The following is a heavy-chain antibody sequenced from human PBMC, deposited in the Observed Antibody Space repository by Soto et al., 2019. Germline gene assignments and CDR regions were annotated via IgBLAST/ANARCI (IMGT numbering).Heavy chain of an antibody. Sequence: QAQLVQSGAEVKKPGSSVKVSCKASGGTFSNYAISWVRQAPGKGLEGMGGIIPLFRTQDYSQKFQGRVSITADESRSTACMELRSLRSEDTAVYYFARDKAGLQLGGNYYYAMDVWGQGTTVNVSS. CDR2: IIPLFRTQ. V-gene: IGHV1-69*12. J-gene: IGHJ6*02. CDR3: ARDKAGLQLGGNYYYAMDV. CDR1: GGTFSNYA. D-gene: IGHD2-15*01.